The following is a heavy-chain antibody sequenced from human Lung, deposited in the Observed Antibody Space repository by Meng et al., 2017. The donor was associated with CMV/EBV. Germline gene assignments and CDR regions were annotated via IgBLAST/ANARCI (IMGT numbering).Heavy chain of an antibody. D-gene: IGHD3-10*01. J-gene: IGHJ4*02. CDR1: GHSFTDYY. CDR2: INPNSGGT. V-gene: IGHV1-2*02. CDR3: ARDRFRTVRGLFSY. Sequence: ASXXVSXKASGHSFTDYYIHWVRQAPGQGLEWMGWINPNSGGTNYAENFQGRVTITRDTSISTASMELNRLRSEDTAVYYCARDRFRTVRGLFSYWGQGTLVTVSS.